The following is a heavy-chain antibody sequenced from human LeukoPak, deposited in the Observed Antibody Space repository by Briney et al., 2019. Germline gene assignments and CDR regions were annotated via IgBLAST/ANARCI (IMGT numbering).Heavy chain of an antibody. J-gene: IGHJ6*04. CDR1: GFTFSSYA. D-gene: IGHD1-26*01. CDR2: ISYDGSNK. Sequence: AGGSLRLSCAASGFTFSSYAMHWVRQAPGKGLEWVAVISYDGSNKYYADSVKGRFTISRDNSKNTLYLQMNSLRAEDTAVYYCAKDLIPVGARTMDVWGKGTTVTVSS. CDR3: AKDLIPVGARTMDV. V-gene: IGHV3-30-3*01.